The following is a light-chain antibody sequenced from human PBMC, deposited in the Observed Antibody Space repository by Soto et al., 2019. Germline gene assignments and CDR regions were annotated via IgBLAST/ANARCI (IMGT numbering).Light chain of an antibody. CDR3: ASWDNNLSGYV. CDR2: RNT. CDR1: TSNIGKTF. Sequence: QSVLAQPPSASVTPGQTVNISCSGSTSNIGKTFVYWYQHFPGAAPKLLIYRNTLRPSGVPDRFSAYKSGTSTSLAISGLRSEDEADYYCASWDNNLSGYVFGTGTKVTVL. V-gene: IGLV1-47*01. J-gene: IGLJ1*01.